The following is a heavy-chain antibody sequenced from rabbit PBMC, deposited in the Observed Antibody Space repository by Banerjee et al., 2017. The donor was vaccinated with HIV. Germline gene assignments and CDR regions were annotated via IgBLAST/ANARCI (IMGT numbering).Heavy chain of an antibody. CDR3: ARDLTGVIGWNFKL. D-gene: IGHD1-1*01. CDR1: GIDFTSYYY. V-gene: IGHV1S40*01. Sequence: QSLEESGGDLVKPGGTLTLTCKASGIDFTSYYYMCWVRQAPGKGLELIACIYTSTNSTWYANWVNGRFTISKTSSTTVTLQMTSLTAADTATYFCARDLTGVIGWNFKLWGQGTLVTVS. J-gene: IGHJ4*01. CDR2: IYTSTNST.